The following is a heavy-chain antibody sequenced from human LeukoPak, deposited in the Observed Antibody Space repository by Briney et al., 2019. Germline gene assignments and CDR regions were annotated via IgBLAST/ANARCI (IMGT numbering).Heavy chain of an antibody. J-gene: IGHJ4*02. Sequence: GGSLRLSCAASGFTFSSYSMNWVRQAPGKGLEWVSSISSSSSDIYYADSVKGRLTISRDNAKNSLYLQMNSLRAEDTAVYYCAREMATIIGDFDYWGQGTLVTVSS. CDR3: AREMATIIGDFDY. D-gene: IGHD5-24*01. V-gene: IGHV3-21*01. CDR1: GFTFSSYS. CDR2: ISSSSSDI.